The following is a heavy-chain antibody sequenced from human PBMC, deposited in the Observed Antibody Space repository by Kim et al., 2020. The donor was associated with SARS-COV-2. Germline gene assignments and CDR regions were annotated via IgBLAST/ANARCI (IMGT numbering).Heavy chain of an antibody. CDR1: GFTFSDHY. CDR3: ATAGTNYYYYGMDV. V-gene: IGHV3-72*01. Sequence: GGSLRLSCVASGFTFSDHYMDWVRQAPGKGLEWVGRTRNKANSYTTEYAASVKGRFTISRDDSKNSLYLQMNSLKTEDTAVYYCATAGTNYYYYGMDVWG. J-gene: IGHJ6*01. CDR2: TRNKANSYTT. D-gene: IGHD1-1*01.